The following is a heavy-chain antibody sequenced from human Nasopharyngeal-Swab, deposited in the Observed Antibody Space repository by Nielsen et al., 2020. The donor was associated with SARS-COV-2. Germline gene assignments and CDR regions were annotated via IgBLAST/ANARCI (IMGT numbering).Heavy chain of an antibody. Sequence: ASVKVSCKASGYTFTTYYIHWVRQAPGQGLEWMGIINPSGGGTNYAQKFKGRATMTGDTSTGTVYMELTSLTSEDTAVYYCARMMHFHGYYAMDVWGQGTTVTVSS. CDR1: GYTFTTYY. D-gene: IGHD3-22*01. J-gene: IGHJ6*02. V-gene: IGHV1-46*01. CDR3: ARMMHFHGYYAMDV. CDR2: INPSGGGT.